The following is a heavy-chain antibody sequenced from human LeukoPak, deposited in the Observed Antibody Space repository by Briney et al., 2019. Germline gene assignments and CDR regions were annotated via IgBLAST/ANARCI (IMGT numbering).Heavy chain of an antibody. V-gene: IGHV1-18*04. J-gene: IGHJ3*02. CDR3: ARVAYYDILTGPRAFDI. D-gene: IGHD3-9*01. CDR1: GYTFTSYG. CDR2: ISAYNGNT. Sequence: ASVKVSCKASGYTFTSYGIGWVRQAPGQGLEWMGWISAYNGNTNYAQKLQGRVTMTTDTSTSTAYMELRSLRSDDTAVYYCARVAYYDILTGPRAFDIWGQGTMVTVSS.